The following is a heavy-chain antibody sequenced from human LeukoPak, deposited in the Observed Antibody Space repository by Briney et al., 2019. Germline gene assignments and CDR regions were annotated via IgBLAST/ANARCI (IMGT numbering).Heavy chain of an antibody. CDR3: ARHDNYYYYMDV. J-gene: IGHJ6*03. CDR1: GYSISSGYY. CDR2: IYHSGST. Sequence: SETLSLTCAVSGYSISSGYYWGWIRQPPGKGLEWIGSIYHSGSTYYNPSLKSRVTISVDTSKNQFSLKLSSVTAAHTAVYYCARHDNYYYYMDVWGKGTTVTVSS. V-gene: IGHV4-38-2*01. D-gene: IGHD5-24*01.